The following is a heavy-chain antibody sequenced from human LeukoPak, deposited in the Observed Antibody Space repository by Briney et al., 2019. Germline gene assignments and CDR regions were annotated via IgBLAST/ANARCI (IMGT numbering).Heavy chain of an antibody. CDR2: ISSSSSTI. CDR1: GFTFSSYS. V-gene: IGHV3-48*02. CDR3: ARDYCSSTSCYYYYYYYGMDV. Sequence: GGSLRLSCAASGFTFSSYSMNWVRQAPGKGLEWVSYISSSSSTIYYTDSVKGRFTISRDNAKNSLYLQMNSLRDEDTAVYYCARDYCSSTSCYYYYYYYGMDVWGQGTTVTVSS. D-gene: IGHD2-2*01. J-gene: IGHJ6*02.